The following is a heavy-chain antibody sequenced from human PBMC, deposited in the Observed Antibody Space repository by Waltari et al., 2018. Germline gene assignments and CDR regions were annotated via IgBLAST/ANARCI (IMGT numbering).Heavy chain of an antibody. D-gene: IGHD6-6*01. CDR3: ATRMVLAARN. V-gene: IGHV3-53*01. CDR1: GFTVSNNY. CDR2: IYSTGGT. J-gene: IGHJ4*02. Sequence: EVQLVESGGGLIQPGGSLRLSCAASGFTVSNNYMSWVRPAPGKGREWVSLIYSTGGTAYADSVKGRFTISRDNSKNTLYLQMNSLRADDTAVYYCATRMVLAARNWGQGTLVTVSS.